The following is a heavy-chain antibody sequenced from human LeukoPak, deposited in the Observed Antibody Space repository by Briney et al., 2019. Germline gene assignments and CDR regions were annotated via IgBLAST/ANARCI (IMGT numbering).Heavy chain of an antibody. Sequence: GGSLRLSCAASGFTFNTFNMNWVRQAPGKGLEWVSSITSGGDYIYYADSVKGRFTTSRDNAKNSLSLQPNSLRVEDTAVYYCARGHYDVLAASYKWTPDYWGQGTLVTLSS. D-gene: IGHD3-9*01. CDR2: ITSGGDYI. CDR1: GFTFNTFN. V-gene: IGHV3-21*01. J-gene: IGHJ4*02. CDR3: ARGHYDVLAASYKWTPDY.